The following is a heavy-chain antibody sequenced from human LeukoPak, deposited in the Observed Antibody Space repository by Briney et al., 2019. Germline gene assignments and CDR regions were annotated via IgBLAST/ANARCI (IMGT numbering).Heavy chain of an antibody. CDR2: ISSSGNNA. Sequence: GGSLRLSCAVSGFTFRDAAMTWVRQAPGKGLEWVSLISSSGNNAYYADSVKGRFTISRDNSKNTLSLQMNSLRTEDTAVYYCAKDRGWNGAFDHWGQGTLVTVSS. J-gene: IGHJ4*02. CDR3: AKDRGWNGAFDH. D-gene: IGHD1-1*01. CDR1: GFTFRDAA. V-gene: IGHV3-23*01.